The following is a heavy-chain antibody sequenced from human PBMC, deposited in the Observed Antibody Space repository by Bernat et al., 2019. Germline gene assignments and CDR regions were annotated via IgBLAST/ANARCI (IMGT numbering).Heavy chain of an antibody. CDR3: AKAANYYGSGSYPGPLDAFDI. V-gene: IGHV3-30*18. Sequence: QVQLVESGGGVVQPGRSLRLSCAASGFTFSSYGMHWVRQAPGKGLEWVAVISYEGSNKYDAGSVQGRLTISRDNSKNTLYLQMNSLGAEDTAVYYCAKAANYYGSGSYPGPLDAFDIWGQGTMVTVSS. CDR1: GFTFSSYG. CDR2: ISYEGSNK. J-gene: IGHJ3*02. D-gene: IGHD3-10*01.